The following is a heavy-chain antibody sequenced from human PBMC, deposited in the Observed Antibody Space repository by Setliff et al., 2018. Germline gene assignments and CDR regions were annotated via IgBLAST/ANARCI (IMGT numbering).Heavy chain of an antibody. CDR1: GYTFTSYG. J-gene: IGHJ3*02. D-gene: IGHD3-22*01. V-gene: IGHV1-18*01. CDR3: ARCRDYYDSSGYYPGAFDI. Sequence: ASVKVSCKASGYTFTSYGISWVRQAPGQGLEWMGWISAYNGNTNYAQKLQGRVTMTTDTSTSAAYMELRSLRSDDTAVYYCARCRDYYDSSGYYPGAFDIWGQGTMVTVSS. CDR2: ISAYNGNT.